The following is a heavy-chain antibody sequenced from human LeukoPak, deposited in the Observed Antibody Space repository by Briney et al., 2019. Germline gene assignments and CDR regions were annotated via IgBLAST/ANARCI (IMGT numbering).Heavy chain of an antibody. Sequence: ARSLRPSSAAYGFTFSSYAVHWVRQAPGKGLERVAVISYDGSNKYYADSVKGRFTISRDNSKDTLYLQMNSLRAEDTAVYYCAKTMGPYSGFGAFDIWGLGTMVTVSS. CDR3: AKTMGPYSGFGAFDI. J-gene: IGHJ3*02. CDR2: ISYDGSNK. D-gene: IGHD5-12*01. CDR1: GFTFSSYA. V-gene: IGHV3-30-3*02.